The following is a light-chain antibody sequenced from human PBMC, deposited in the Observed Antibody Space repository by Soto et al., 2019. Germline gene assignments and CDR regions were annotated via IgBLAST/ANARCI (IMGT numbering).Light chain of an antibody. CDR2: GAS. J-gene: IGKJ1*01. Sequence: EIVMTQSPATLSVSPGGRATLSCRASQSVSSNLDWYQQKPGQAPRLLIYGASTRATGIPARFSGSGSGTEFTLTIRSLQSEDFAVYYCQQYNNWPRTFGQGTKVEIK. CDR3: QQYNNWPRT. V-gene: IGKV3-15*01. CDR1: QSVSSN.